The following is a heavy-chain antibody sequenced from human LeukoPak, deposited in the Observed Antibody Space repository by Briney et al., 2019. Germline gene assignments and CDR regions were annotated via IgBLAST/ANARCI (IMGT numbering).Heavy chain of an antibody. V-gene: IGHV3-23*01. D-gene: IGHD3-10*01. J-gene: IGHJ4*02. CDR1: GFTFNNYV. CDR3: AKGVPDYIHYFDY. Sequence: GGSLRLSCAASGFTFNNYVMNWVRQAPGKGLEWVSAVSGSGGSTYYADSVKGRFTTSRDSSKNTLYLQMNSLRAEDTAIYYCAKGVPDYIHYFDYWGQGTLVTVSS. CDR2: VSGSGGST.